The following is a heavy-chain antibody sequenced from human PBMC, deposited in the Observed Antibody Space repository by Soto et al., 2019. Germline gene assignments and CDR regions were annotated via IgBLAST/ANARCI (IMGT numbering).Heavy chain of an antibody. CDR3: EAAGSYRFDH. Sequence: GGSLTLSCATSGFTFSNYLIHWVRQAPGEGLVWVSRINPDATTINYADSVKGRVTVARDSAKYALYLLKISVRGEDTAVYYFEAAGSYRFDHWGQGTLVTVSS. CDR2: INPDATTI. D-gene: IGHD3-16*02. CDR1: GFTFSNYL. V-gene: IGHV3-74*01. J-gene: IGHJ4*02.